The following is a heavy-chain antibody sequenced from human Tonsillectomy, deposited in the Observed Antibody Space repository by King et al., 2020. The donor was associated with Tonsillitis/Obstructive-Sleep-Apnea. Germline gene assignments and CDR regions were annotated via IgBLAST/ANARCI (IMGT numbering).Heavy chain of an antibody. D-gene: IGHD3-3*01. CDR2: IKSKTDGGTT. CDR3: TTGMYYDFWSGYYTLDY. CDR1: GFSFSNAW. J-gene: IGHJ4*02. V-gene: IGHV3-15*01. Sequence: VQLVESGGGLVKPGGSLRLSCAASGFSFSNAWMSWVRQAPGKGLEWVGRIKSKTDGGTTEYAAPVKGRFTISRDDSKNTLYLQMNSLKTEDTAVYYCTTGMYYDFWSGYYTLDYWGQGTLVTVSS.